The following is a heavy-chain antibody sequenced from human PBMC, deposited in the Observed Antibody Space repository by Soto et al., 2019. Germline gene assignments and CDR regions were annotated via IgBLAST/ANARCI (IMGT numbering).Heavy chain of an antibody. Sequence: QVQLVESGGGVVQPGRSLRLSCAASGFTFSSYGMHWVRQAPGKGLEWVAVIWYDGSNKYYADSVKGRFTISRDNSKNTLYLQMNSLRAEDKAVYYCARAGRYCSSTSCYMVGDWFDPWGQGTLVTVSS. CDR3: ARAGRYCSSTSCYMVGDWFDP. V-gene: IGHV3-33*01. CDR2: IWYDGSNK. CDR1: GFTFSSYG. D-gene: IGHD2-2*02. J-gene: IGHJ5*02.